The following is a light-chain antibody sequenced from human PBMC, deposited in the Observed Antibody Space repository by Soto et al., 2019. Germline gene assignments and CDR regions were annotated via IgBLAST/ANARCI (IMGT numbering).Light chain of an antibody. CDR3: QQYGSSPRT. CDR1: QSVSSSF. V-gene: IGKV3-20*01. CDR2: GAS. Sequence: EIVMTQSPGTLSLSPGERATLSCRARQSVSSSFLAWYQQKPGQAPMLLIYGASSRATGIPDRFSGSGSGTDFTLTISRLEPEDFAVYYCQQYGSSPRTFGQGTKVEIK. J-gene: IGKJ1*01.